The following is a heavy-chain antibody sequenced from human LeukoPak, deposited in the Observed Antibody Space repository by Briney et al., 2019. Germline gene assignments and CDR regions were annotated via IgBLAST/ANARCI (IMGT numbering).Heavy chain of an antibody. CDR3: AREDSSGWYVFDY. Sequence: ASVKVSCKASGYTFTSYYMHWVRQAPGQGLECMGIINPSGGSTSYAQKFQGRVTMTRDTSTSTVYMELSSLRSEDTAVYYCAREDSSGWYVFDYWGQGTLVTVS. D-gene: IGHD6-19*01. CDR1: GYTFTSYY. CDR2: INPSGGST. V-gene: IGHV1-46*01. J-gene: IGHJ4*02.